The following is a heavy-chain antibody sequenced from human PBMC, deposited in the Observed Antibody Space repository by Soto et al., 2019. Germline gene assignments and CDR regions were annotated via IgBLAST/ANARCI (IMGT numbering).Heavy chain of an antibody. J-gene: IGHJ6*02. CDR1: GFALSTSGIC. CDR2: IDWYDDK. CDR3: ARSLQEWLPYYYYGMDV. Sequence: GXEPARVNPAQSLPLPYTFSGFALSTSGICVRVIRQPPGKALECHALIDWYDDKYYNTALKTRLTISKDTSKNQVVLTMTNMDPVDTATYYCARSLQEWLPYYYYGMDVWGQGTTVTGSS. D-gene: IGHD3-3*01. V-gene: IGHV2-70*01.